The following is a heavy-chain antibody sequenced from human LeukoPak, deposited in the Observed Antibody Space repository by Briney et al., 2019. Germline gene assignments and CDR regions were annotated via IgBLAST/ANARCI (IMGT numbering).Heavy chain of an antibody. CDR1: VGSFSGYY. Sequence: KPSETLSLTCAVYVGSFSGYYWTWIRQPPGKGLEWIGEINHSGSTNYNPSLKSRVTISVDTSKNQFSLKLSSVTAADTAVYYCARGLDYGDYHFDYWGQGTLVTVSS. D-gene: IGHD4-17*01. V-gene: IGHV4-34*01. CDR3: ARGLDYGDYHFDY. CDR2: INHSGST. J-gene: IGHJ4*02.